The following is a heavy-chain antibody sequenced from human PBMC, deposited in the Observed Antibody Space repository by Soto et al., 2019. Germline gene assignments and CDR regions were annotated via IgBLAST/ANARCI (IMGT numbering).Heavy chain of an antibody. D-gene: IGHD3-10*02. CDR2: IIQSGGYE. J-gene: IGHJ4*02. CDR3: ARGDPAMYGATGHVDY. CDR1: GVTFTDFH. V-gene: IGHV3-11*01. Sequence: QVHLVESGGGLVKPGGSLRLSCAASGVTFTDFHMAWIRRAPGKGLEWVSNIIQSGGYEFYADSVKGRFTVSRDNAKNAVYLQMNSLRVEDTAVYCCARGDPAMYGATGHVDYWGQGSLVTVSS.